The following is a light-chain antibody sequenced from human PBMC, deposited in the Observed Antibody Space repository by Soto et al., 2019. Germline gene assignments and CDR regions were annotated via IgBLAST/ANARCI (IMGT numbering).Light chain of an antibody. J-gene: IGKJ4*01. CDR1: QGISSA. CDR2: DAS. Sequence: AIQLTQSPSSLSASVGDGVTITCRASQGISSALAWYQQKPGKSPKLLIDDASTLESGVPPRFSGSGSGTYFTLTINSLQPEDFATYYCQQFHNYTVSFGGGTTVEIK. V-gene: IGKV1D-13*01. CDR3: QQFHNYTVS.